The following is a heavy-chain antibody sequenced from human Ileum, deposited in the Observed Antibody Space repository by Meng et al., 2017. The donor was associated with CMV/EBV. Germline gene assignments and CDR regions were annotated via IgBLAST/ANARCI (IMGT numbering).Heavy chain of an antibody. J-gene: IGHJ4*02. CDR2: MSPSSGNT. V-gene: IGHV1-8*01. Sequence: SGYTFNSYDVNWVRQSPGQGLEWMGWMSPSSGNTGYAQKFQGRITLTRDTSIKTAYMELSTLRSDDSAVYYCARDSEYRDSGNFDYWGQGTLVTVSS. CDR3: ARDSEYRDSGNFDY. CDR1: GYTFNSYD. D-gene: IGHD2/OR15-2a*01.